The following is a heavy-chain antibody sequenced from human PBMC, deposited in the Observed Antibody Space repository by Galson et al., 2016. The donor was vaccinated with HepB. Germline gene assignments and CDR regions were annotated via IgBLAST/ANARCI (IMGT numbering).Heavy chain of an antibody. CDR1: GRSVSRGSYY. J-gene: IGHJ4*02. CDR2: ANYSGNA. Sequence: LSLTCTVSGRSVSRGSYYWGWIRQPPGKGLEWIGSANYSGNAYYNPTLKSRVTISIDPSKSQVSLKLTSVTVADTAVYYCASTWGYWGQGALVTVSS. D-gene: IGHD7-27*01. V-gene: IGHV4-39*07. CDR3: ASTWGY.